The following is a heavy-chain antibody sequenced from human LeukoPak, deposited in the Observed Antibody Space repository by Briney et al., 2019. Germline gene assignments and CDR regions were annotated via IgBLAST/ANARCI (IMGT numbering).Heavy chain of an antibody. J-gene: IGHJ4*02. D-gene: IGHD3-22*01. CDR2: IYYSGST. V-gene: IGHV4-39*07. CDR1: GGSISSSSYY. CDR3: ARELSYYDSSGYYYQAVGY. Sequence: SETLSLTCTVSGGSISSSSYYWGWIRQPPGKGLEWIGSIYYSGSTYYNPSLKSRVTISVDTSKNQFSLKLSSVTAADTAVYYCARELSYYDSSGYYYQAVGYWGQGTLVTVSS.